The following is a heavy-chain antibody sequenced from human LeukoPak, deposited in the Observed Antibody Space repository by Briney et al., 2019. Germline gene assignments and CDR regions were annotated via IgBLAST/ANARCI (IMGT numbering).Heavy chain of an antibody. J-gene: IGHJ4*02. CDR3: ARAAYSSSPDF. CDR1: GFTFTSYA. V-gene: IGHV3-23*01. Sequence: PGGSLRLSCAASGFTFTSYAMSWVRQAPGKGLEWVSTITGSGGSTYYADPVKGRFLMSRDNAKNTVDLQMNSLRAEDTAVYYCARAAYSSSPDFWGQGALVTVSS. CDR2: ITGSGGST. D-gene: IGHD6-6*01.